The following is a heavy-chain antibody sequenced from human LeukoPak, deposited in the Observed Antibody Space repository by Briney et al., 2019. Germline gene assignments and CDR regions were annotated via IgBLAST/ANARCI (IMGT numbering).Heavy chain of an antibody. CDR2: IIPIFGTA. Sequence: SVKVPCKASGGTFSSYAISWVRQAPGQGLEWMGGIIPIFGTANYAQKFQGRVTITADESTSTAYMELSSLRSEDTAVYYCARDGYCSSTSCYRGGNYYYGMDVWGKGTTVTVSS. CDR3: ARDGYCSSTSCYRGGNYYYGMDV. V-gene: IGHV1-69*01. CDR1: GGTFSSYA. D-gene: IGHD2-2*01. J-gene: IGHJ6*04.